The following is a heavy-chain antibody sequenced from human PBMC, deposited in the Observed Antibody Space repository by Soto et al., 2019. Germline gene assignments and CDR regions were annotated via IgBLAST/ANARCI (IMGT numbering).Heavy chain of an antibody. CDR1: GFTFSRYG. V-gene: IGHV3-30-3*01. D-gene: IGHD3-10*01. J-gene: IGHJ4*02. CDR2: ISNDGSNE. CDR3: ARTPWFGEKMFPFDY. Sequence: QVQLVESGGGVVQPGRSLRLSCAASGFTFSRYGMHWVRQAPGKGLEWVAVISNDGSNEYYADSVKGRFTISRDNSKKTQYLQMNSLTTEDKAVYYCARTPWFGEKMFPFDYWGQGTLVTVSS.